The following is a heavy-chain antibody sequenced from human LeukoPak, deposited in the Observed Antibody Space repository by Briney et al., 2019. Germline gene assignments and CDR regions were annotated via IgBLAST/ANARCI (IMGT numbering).Heavy chain of an antibody. CDR3: AKDSEAYYDILTGYYIANLFDY. V-gene: IGHV3-30*18. D-gene: IGHD3-9*01. CDR2: ISYDGSNK. Sequence: GGSLRLSCAASGFTFSSYGMHWVRQAPGKGLEWVAVISYDGSNKYYADSVKGRFTISRDNSKNTLYLQMNSLRAEDTAVYYCAKDSEAYYDILTGYYIANLFDYWGQGTLVTVSS. J-gene: IGHJ4*02. CDR1: GFTFSSYG.